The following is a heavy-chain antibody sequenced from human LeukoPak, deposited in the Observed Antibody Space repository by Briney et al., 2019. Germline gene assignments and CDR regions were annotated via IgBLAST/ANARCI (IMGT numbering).Heavy chain of an antibody. CDR1: GFPFSTYD. Sequence: GGSLRLSCAASGFPFSTYDMHWVRQAPDKGLQWVAVISSDGYRTDYPDSVRGRFTISRDNFKNTVDLQMISVTAVDTAMYFCAKGLGTGSVLARPLHYWGQGTLVTVSS. J-gene: IGHJ4*02. D-gene: IGHD3-10*01. CDR2: ISSDGYRT. V-gene: IGHV3-30*18. CDR3: AKGLGTGSVLARPLHY.